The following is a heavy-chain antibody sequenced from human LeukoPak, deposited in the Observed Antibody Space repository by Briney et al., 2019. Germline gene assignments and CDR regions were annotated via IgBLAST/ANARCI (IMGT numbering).Heavy chain of an antibody. CDR1: GFTFSSYG. D-gene: IGHD6-13*01. CDR2: IRYDGSNK. J-gene: IGHJ6*03. CDR3: AKDFGQLADPLYYYYYMDV. V-gene: IGHV3-30*02. Sequence: PGGSLRLSCAASGFTFSSYGMHWVRQAPGKGLEWVAFIRYDGSNKYYADSVKGRFTISRDNSKNTLYLQMNSLRAEDTAVYYCAKDFGQLADPLYYYYYMDVWGKGTTVTISS.